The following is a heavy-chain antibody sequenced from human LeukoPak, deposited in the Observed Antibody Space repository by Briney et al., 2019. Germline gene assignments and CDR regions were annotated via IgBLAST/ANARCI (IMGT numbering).Heavy chain of an antibody. D-gene: IGHD3-22*01. Sequence: GESLKISSKGSGYSFTSYWIGWGRQMPRKGLEWMGSIYPRDSDTRYSPCFQGQVTIAADKSISTAYLQWSRLEASDTAMYDCVRQVRRDSSGPDYWGQGTLVTVSS. CDR3: VRQVRRDSSGPDY. CDR1: GYSFTSYW. CDR2: IYPRDSDT. V-gene: IGHV5-51*01. J-gene: IGHJ4*02.